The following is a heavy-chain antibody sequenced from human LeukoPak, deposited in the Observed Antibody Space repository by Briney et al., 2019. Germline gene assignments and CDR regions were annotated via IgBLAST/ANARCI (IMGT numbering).Heavy chain of an antibody. CDR3: SKGGAADYYDSSGAY. J-gene: IGHJ4*02. D-gene: IGHD3-22*01. CDR1: GFTVSTHY. Sequence: GGSLRLSCAVSGFTVSTHYMTWVRQPPGKGLEGVSFISSGGSTYYTDSVKGRFTISRDDSKNTLYLQMNSLRPEDTAVYYCSKGGAADYYDSSGAYWGQGTLVTVSS. V-gene: IGHV3-66*01. CDR2: ISSGGST.